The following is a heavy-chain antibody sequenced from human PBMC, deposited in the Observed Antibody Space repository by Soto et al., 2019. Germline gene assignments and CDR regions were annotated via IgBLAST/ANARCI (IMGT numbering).Heavy chain of an antibody. CDR2: MWYDGTNK. J-gene: IGHJ3*02. V-gene: IGHV3-33*01. CDR3: ARDATFGTKGGSFDI. Sequence: GGSLRLSCAASGFTFRIYSMDWVRQAPGKGLEWVAVMWYDGTNKYYGESVKGRFTISRDNSENTLYLQMSSLRVEDTAVYYCARDATFGTKGGSFDIWGHGTLVTVSS. CDR1: GFTFRIYS. D-gene: IGHD3-16*01.